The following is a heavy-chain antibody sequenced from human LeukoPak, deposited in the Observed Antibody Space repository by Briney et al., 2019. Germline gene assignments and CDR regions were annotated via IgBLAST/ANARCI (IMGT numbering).Heavy chain of an antibody. D-gene: IGHD6-6*01. Sequence: SVKVSCKASGYTFTSYDINWVRQAPGQGLEWMGGITPLFGTTDYAQKFQGRVTFTADESTGTAYMELSSLRSEDTAVYYCARVLAARPFGPFDYWGQGTLVTVSS. CDR3: ARVLAARPFGPFDY. CDR1: GYTFTSYD. V-gene: IGHV1-69*13. CDR2: ITPLFGTT. J-gene: IGHJ4*02.